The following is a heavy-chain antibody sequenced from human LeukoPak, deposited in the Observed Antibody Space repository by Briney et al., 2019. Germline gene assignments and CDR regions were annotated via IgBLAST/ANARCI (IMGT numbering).Heavy chain of an antibody. Sequence: ASVKVSCKVSGYTLTELSMHWVRQAPGKGLEWMGGFDPEDGETIYAQKFQGRVTTTEDTSTDTAYMELSSLRSEDTAVYYCARDVDTAMTRNAYYFDYWGQGTLVTVSS. D-gene: IGHD5-18*01. CDR1: GYTLTELS. J-gene: IGHJ4*02. CDR2: FDPEDGET. CDR3: ARDVDTAMTRNAYYFDY. V-gene: IGHV1-24*01.